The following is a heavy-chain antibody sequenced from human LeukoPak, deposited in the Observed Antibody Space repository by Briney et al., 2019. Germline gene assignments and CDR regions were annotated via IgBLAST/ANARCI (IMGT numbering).Heavy chain of an antibody. D-gene: IGHD6-19*01. J-gene: IGHJ3*02. CDR3: ARVLGSGWSAIEDAFDI. Sequence: ASVNVSCKASVYTFTRYDINWVRQATGQGLEWMGGRNPNSGNTGYAQKFQGRVTMTRNTSISTAYMELSSLRSEDTAVYYCARVLGSGWSAIEDAFDIWGQGTMVTVSS. CDR1: VYTFTRYD. V-gene: IGHV1-8*01. CDR2: RNPNSGNT.